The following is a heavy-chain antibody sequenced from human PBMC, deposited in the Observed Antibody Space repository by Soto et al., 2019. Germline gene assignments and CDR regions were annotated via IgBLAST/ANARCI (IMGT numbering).Heavy chain of an antibody. J-gene: IGHJ4*02. Sequence: HPGGSLRLSCAASGFIFSNYGMHWVRQAPGKGLEWVAIIWYDGSNKYYADSVKGRFTISRDSSKNTLYLQMNSLRADDTAVYYCVRTYCSGYSCRTYYFDYWGQGTLVTVSS. CDR3: VRTYCSGYSCRTYYFDY. V-gene: IGHV3-33*01. D-gene: IGHD2-15*01. CDR1: GFIFSNYG. CDR2: IWYDGSNK.